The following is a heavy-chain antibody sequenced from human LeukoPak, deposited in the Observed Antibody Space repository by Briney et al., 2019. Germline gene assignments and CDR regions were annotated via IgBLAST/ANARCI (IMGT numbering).Heavy chain of an antibody. J-gene: IGHJ2*01. Sequence: ASVKVSCKASGYTFIRYYIHWVRQAPGQGLEWVGVINPSGGSTTYAQKFQGRVTLTMDTSTNTVYMELSSLRSEDTAIYYCARQGRGGYWYFDLWGRGTLVTVSS. CDR1: GYTFIRYY. CDR3: ARQGRGGYWYFDL. D-gene: IGHD3-16*01. V-gene: IGHV1-46*01. CDR2: INPSGGST.